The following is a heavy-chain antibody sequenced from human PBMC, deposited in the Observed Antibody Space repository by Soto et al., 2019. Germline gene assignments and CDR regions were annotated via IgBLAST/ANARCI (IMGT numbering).Heavy chain of an antibody. CDR2: LYTEGTT. Sequence: EVQLVESGGGLIQPGGSLRLSCVASGLTVSHNYMAWVRQAPEMGLEWVSILYTEGTTYYADSVKGRFTISRDSSKNTLFLQMDGLRAEDTAVYYCVRPRPSGENYGMDLW. D-gene: IGHD3-16*01. CDR3: VRPRPSGENYGMDL. J-gene: IGHJ6*01. V-gene: IGHV3-53*01. CDR1: GLTVSHNY.